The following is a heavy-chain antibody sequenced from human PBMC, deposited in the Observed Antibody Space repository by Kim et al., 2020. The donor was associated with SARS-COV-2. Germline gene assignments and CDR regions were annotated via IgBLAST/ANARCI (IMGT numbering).Heavy chain of an antibody. CDR2: ISGSGGST. D-gene: IGHD3-10*01. CDR1: GFTFSSYA. J-gene: IGHJ4*02. V-gene: IGHV3-23*01. CDR3: AKDLPSPLITMVRTFDY. Sequence: GGSLRLSCAASGFTFSSYAMSWVRQAPGKGLEWVSAISGSGGSTYYADSVKGRFTISRDNSKNTLYLQMNSLRAEDTAVYYCAKDLPSPLITMVRTFDYWGQGTLVTVSS.